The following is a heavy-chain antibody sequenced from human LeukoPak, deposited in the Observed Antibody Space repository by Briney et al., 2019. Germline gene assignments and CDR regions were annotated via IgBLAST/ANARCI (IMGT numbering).Heavy chain of an antibody. CDR1: GFTVSSNY. CDR3: ATYSILNAREFRY. CDR2: VQHIGGET. V-gene: IGHV3-7*01. D-gene: IGHD4-11*01. J-gene: IGHJ1*01. Sequence: PGGSLRLSCAASGFTVSSNYMSWVRQAPGKGLEWVANVQHIGGETYYVDSVKGRFTISRDNAKNSVYLQMNSLGADDTAVYYCATYSILNAREFRYWGQGTLVTV.